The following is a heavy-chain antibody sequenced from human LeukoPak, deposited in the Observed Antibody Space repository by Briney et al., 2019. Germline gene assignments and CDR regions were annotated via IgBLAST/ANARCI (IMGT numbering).Heavy chain of an antibody. Sequence: ASVRVSCRASGYTFHTYDITWVRQAPGQGLEWMGWIRSQNGATNYAQTLQGRVTMTTDASTSTVYMELRSLRSDDTAVYYCARVGRSGSPGAFDIWGQGTMVIVSA. CDR1: GYTFHTYD. CDR2: IRSQNGAT. J-gene: IGHJ3*02. CDR3: ARVGRSGSPGAFDI. D-gene: IGHD1-26*01. V-gene: IGHV1-18*01.